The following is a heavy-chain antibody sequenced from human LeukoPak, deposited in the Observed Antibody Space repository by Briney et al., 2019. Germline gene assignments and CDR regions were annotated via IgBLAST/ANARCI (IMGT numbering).Heavy chain of an antibody. CDR1: GYRFTGYY. J-gene: IGHJ4*02. CDR3: ARTSDYYNYYFDY. V-gene: IGHV1-2*02. Sequence: ASVKVSCKASGYRFTGYYVHWVRQAPGQGLEWMAWINPNGGTTNYAQKFQGRVTMIRDTSISTAYMELSNLRSDDTAVYYCARTSDYYNYYFDYWGQGTPVTVSS. D-gene: IGHD4-11*01. CDR2: INPNGGTT.